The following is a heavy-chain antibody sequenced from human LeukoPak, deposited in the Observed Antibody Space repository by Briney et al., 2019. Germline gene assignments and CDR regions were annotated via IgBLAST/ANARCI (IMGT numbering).Heavy chain of an antibody. Sequence: GGSLRLSCAASGFTFSDYFTSWIRQAPGKGLEWVSYVSSSGSTIYYADSVKGRFTISRDNAKNSLYVQMNSLRAEDTAVYYCARVGYYGMDVWGQGTTVTVSS. CDR1: GFTFSDYF. V-gene: IGHV3-11*01. CDR3: ARVGYYGMDV. J-gene: IGHJ6*02. CDR2: VSSSGSTI.